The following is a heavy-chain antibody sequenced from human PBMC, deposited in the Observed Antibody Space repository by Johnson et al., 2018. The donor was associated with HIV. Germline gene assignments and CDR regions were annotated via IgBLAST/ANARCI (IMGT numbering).Heavy chain of an antibody. Sequence: VQLVESGGGLIQPGGSLRLSCAASGFTVSRNYMTWVRQAPGKGLECVSVIFNNDGTQYADSVKGRFTISRDNSKNTVYLQMNSLKTEDTAVYYCTTGISWFGAITFDIWGQGTMVTVSS. CDR1: GFTVSRNY. CDR2: IFNNDGT. J-gene: IGHJ3*02. CDR3: TTGISWFGAITFDI. V-gene: IGHV3-53*01. D-gene: IGHD3-10*01.